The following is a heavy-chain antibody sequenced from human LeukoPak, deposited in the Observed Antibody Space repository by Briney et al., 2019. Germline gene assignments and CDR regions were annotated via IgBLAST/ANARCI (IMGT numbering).Heavy chain of an antibody. Sequence: PGGSLRLSCAASGFTFSAYSMNWVRQAPGKGLECVSSISSSTSSIYYADSVKGRFTISRDNAKNSLYLQMNSLRTEDTAVYYCARGGSGNWNAPFDYWGQGTLVTVSS. J-gene: IGHJ4*02. CDR3: ARGGSGNWNAPFDY. CDR2: ISSSTSSI. V-gene: IGHV3-21*01. CDR1: GFTFSAYS. D-gene: IGHD1-1*01.